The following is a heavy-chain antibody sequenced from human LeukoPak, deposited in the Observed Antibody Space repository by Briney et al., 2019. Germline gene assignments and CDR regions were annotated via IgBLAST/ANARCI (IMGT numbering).Heavy chain of an antibody. J-gene: IGHJ6*02. V-gene: IGHV1-18*01. CDR2: ISAYNGNT. Sequence: ASVKVSCKASGYTFTSYGISWVRQAPGQGLEWMGWISAYNGNTNYAQKLQGRVTMTTDTSTSTAYMELRSLRSDDTAVYYCARDRWLSPLNYGMDVWGQGTTVTVSS. CDR1: GYTFTSYG. D-gene: IGHD6-19*01. CDR3: ARDRWLSPLNYGMDV.